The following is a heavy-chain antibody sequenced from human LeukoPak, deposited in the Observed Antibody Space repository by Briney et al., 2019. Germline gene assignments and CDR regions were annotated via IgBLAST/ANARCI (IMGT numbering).Heavy chain of an antibody. J-gene: IGHJ4*02. D-gene: IGHD2-2*01. CDR1: GGSISSSSYY. V-gene: IGHV4-39*01. CDR2: IYYSGST. CDR3: AILYCSSTSCDSDY. Sequence: SETLSLTCTVSGGSISSSSYYWGWIRQPPGKGLEWIGSIYYSGSTYYNPSLKSRVTISVDTSKNQFSLKLSSVTAADTAVYYCAILYCSSTSCDSDYWARDPWSPSPQ.